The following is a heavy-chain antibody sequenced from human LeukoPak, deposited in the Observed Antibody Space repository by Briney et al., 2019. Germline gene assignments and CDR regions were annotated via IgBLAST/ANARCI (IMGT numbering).Heavy chain of an antibody. CDR3: ARAPRYYFDY. CDR1: ALIFSGHW. V-gene: IGHV3-7*03. Sequence: GGSLRLSCEGSALIFSGHWMNWVRQTPGKGLEWVASIKEDGSERQYVDSVKGRFSISRDNTKGSLFLQLNSLRAEDTAVYYCARAPRYYFDYWGQGTLVTVSS. CDR2: IKEDGSER. J-gene: IGHJ4*02.